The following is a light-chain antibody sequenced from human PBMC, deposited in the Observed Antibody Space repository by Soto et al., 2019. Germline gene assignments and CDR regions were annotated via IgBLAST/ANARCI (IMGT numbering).Light chain of an antibody. Sequence: QSLLTQPASVSGSPGQSIAISCTGTSSDVGSYNLVSWYQQHPGKAPKLMIYEGSKRPSGVSNRFSGSKSGNTASLTISGLQAEDEADYYCCSYAGSSTSYVFGTGTKVPVL. J-gene: IGLJ1*01. CDR3: CSYAGSSTSYV. CDR2: EGS. CDR1: SSDVGSYNL. V-gene: IGLV2-23*01.